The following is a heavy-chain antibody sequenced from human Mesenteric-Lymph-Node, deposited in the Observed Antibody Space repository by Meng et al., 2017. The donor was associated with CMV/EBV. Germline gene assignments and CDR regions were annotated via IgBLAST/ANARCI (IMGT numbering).Heavy chain of an antibody. CDR2: INVGNGNT. J-gene: IGHJ2*01. CDR3: ARSGAPTVDDWFFDL. Sequence: SGYTFTSYAMHWVRQAPGQRLEWMGWINVGNGNTKYSQKFQGRVTITRDTSASTAYMELSSLRYEDTAVYYCARSGAPTVDDWFFDLWGRGTLVTVSS. CDR1: GYTFTSYA. V-gene: IGHV1-3*01. D-gene: IGHD1-1*01.